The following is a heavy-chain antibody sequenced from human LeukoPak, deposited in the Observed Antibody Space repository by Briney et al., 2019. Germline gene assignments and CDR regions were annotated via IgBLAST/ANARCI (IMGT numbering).Heavy chain of an antibody. CDR3: ARSGGHDAFDI. CDR2: TYYRSKWYN. Sequence: SQTLSLTCAISGDSVSSYSAAWSWIRQSPSRGLEWLGRTYYRSKWYNDYAVSVRSRITINPDTSKNQFSLQLTSVTPEDTAVYYCARSGGHDAFDIWGQGTMVTVSS. D-gene: IGHD4-23*01. J-gene: IGHJ3*02. CDR1: GDSVSSYSAA. V-gene: IGHV6-1*01.